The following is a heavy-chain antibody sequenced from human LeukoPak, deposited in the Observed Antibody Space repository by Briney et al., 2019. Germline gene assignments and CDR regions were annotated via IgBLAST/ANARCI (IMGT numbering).Heavy chain of an antibody. CDR3: ATSLVVPQIPWYFDL. V-gene: IGHV4-31*03. J-gene: IGHJ2*01. CDR1: GGSISSGGYY. Sequence: SETLSLTCTVSGGSISSGGYYWSWIRQHPGKGLEWIGYVYYSGSTYYNPSLKSRVTMSVDTSKNQFSLKLSSVTAADTAVYYCATSLVVPQIPWYFDLWGRGTLVTVSS. D-gene: IGHD2-2*01. CDR2: VYYSGST.